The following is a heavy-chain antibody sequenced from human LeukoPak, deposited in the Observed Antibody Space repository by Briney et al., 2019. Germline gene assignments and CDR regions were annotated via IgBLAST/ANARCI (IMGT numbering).Heavy chain of an antibody. J-gene: IGHJ4*02. Sequence: GGSLRLSCAASGFTFSSYGMHWVRQAPGKGLEWVAVISYDGSNKCYADSVKGRFTISRDNSKNTLYLQMNSLRAEDTAVYYCAKDPYSYYDFWSGYGMGIDYWGQGTLVTVSS. CDR3: AKDPYSYYDFWSGYGMGIDY. V-gene: IGHV3-30*18. CDR1: GFTFSSYG. CDR2: ISYDGSNK. D-gene: IGHD3-3*01.